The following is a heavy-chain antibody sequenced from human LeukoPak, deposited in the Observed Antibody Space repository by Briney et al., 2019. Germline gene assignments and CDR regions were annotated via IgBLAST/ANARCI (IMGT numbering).Heavy chain of an antibody. D-gene: IGHD2-15*01. CDR1: GGTFSSYA. J-gene: IGHJ6*03. Sequence: GASVKVSCKASGGTFSSYAISWVRQAPGQGLEWMGGIIPIFGTANYAQKFQSRVTITTDESTSTAYMELSSLRSEDTAVYYCARVRTVAATRVYYYYYYMDVWGKGTTVTVSS. V-gene: IGHV1-69*05. CDR3: ARVRTVAATRVYYYYYYMDV. CDR2: IIPIFGTA.